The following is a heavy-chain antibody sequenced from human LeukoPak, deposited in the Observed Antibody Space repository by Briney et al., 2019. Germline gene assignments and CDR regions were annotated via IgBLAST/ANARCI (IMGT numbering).Heavy chain of an antibody. V-gene: IGHV1-18*01. CDR2: ISAYNGNT. J-gene: IGHJ3*02. Sequence: GASVKVSCKASGYTFTSYGIRWVRQAPGQGLEWMGWISAYNGNTNYAQKLQGRVTMTTDTSTSTAYMELRSLRSDDTAVYYCARGPKYYDFWSGDAFDIWGQGTMVTVSS. D-gene: IGHD3-3*01. CDR3: ARGPKYYDFWSGDAFDI. CDR1: GYTFTSYG.